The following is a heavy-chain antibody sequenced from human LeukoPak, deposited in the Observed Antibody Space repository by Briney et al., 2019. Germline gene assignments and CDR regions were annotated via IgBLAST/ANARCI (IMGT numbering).Heavy chain of an antibody. CDR3: AKDLWACSSTWYVHF. CDR1: GFTYHEYA. V-gene: IGHV3-9*01. J-gene: IGHJ4*02. CDR2: NRWHWGHI. Sequence: PGRSLRLSRAASGFTYHEYAFHWVRQPPAKGLEGVSDNRWHWGHISYADSVKGRFTNAGDNDKNSLYVQMNNLRADDTALYYCAKDLWACSSTWYVHFWGQGRLVTVSS. D-gene: IGHD6-13*01.